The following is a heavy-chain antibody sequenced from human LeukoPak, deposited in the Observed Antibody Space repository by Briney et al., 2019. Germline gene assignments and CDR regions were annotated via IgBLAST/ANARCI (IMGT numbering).Heavy chain of an antibody. Sequence: SVKVSCKASGGTFSSYAISWVRQAPGQGLEWMGGVIPIFGTANYAQKFQGRVTITADESTSTAYMELSSLRSEDTAVYYCARGAPYDSSGSRSRAFDYWGQGTLVTVSS. J-gene: IGHJ4*02. V-gene: IGHV1-69*13. CDR2: VIPIFGTA. CDR1: GGTFSSYA. CDR3: ARGAPYDSSGSRSRAFDY. D-gene: IGHD3-22*01.